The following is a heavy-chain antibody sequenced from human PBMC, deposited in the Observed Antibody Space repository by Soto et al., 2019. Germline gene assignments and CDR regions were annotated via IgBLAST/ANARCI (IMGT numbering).Heavy chain of an antibody. Sequence: AASVKVSCKASGGTFSSYAISWVRQAPGQGLEWMGGIIPIFGTANYAQKFQGRVTITADESTSTAYMELSSLRSEDTAVYYCARASEFGRFGELFSRPGDYYYYGMEVWGQGTTVTVSS. CDR2: IIPIFGTA. D-gene: IGHD3-10*01. CDR3: ARASEFGRFGELFSRPGDYYYYGMEV. J-gene: IGHJ6*02. V-gene: IGHV1-69*13. CDR1: GGTFSSYA.